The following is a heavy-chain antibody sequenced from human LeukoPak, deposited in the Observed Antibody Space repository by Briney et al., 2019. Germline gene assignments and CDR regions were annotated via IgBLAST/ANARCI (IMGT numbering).Heavy chain of an antibody. J-gene: IGHJ4*02. CDR2: IYSGGST. CDR1: GFTVSSNY. D-gene: IGHD2-2*01. CDR3: ARAGVRGSSTSWDFDY. Sequence: GGSLRLSCAASGFTVSSNYMSWVRQAPGKGLEWVSVIYSGGSTYDADSVKGRLTISRDNTKNTLYLQMNSLRAEDTAVYYCARAGVRGSSTSWDFDYWGQGTLVTVSS. V-gene: IGHV3-53*01.